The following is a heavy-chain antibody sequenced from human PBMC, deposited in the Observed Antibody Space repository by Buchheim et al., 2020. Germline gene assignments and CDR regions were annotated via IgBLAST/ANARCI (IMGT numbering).Heavy chain of an antibody. CDR2: ISYDGSTK. CDR3: ARDRPPLYGVTILGAFDI. CDR1: GFTFSSYA. D-gene: IGHD4-17*01. J-gene: IGHJ3*02. V-gene: IGHV3-30*04. Sequence: QVQLVESGGGVVQPGRSLRLSCAASGFTFSSYAMHWVRQAPGKGLEWVAVISYDGSTKYYADSVKGRFTITRDHSKNTPYLQMNSLRAEDTAVYYRARDRPPLYGVTILGAFDIWGQGT.